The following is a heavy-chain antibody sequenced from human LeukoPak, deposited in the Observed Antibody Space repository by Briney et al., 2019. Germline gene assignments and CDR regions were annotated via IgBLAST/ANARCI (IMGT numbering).Heavy chain of an antibody. CDR1: GFTFSSYS. D-gene: IGHD3-3*01. Sequence: GGSLRLSCAASGFTFSSYSMNWVRQAPGKGLEWVGRVKSNTDGGTTHYAAPVKGRFTISRDDSKSTLYLQMSSLKTEDTAVYYCTTHDSFDYWGQGTLVSVSS. J-gene: IGHJ4*02. V-gene: IGHV3-15*01. CDR2: VKSNTDGGTT. CDR3: TTHDSFDY.